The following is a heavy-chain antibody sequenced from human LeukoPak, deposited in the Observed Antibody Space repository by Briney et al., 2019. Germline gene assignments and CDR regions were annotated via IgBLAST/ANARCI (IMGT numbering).Heavy chain of an antibody. CDR1: GGSISSYY. CDR2: IYYSGST. V-gene: IGHV4-59*08. CDR3: ARLGRDGYNDFDY. J-gene: IGHJ4*02. D-gene: IGHD5-24*01. Sequence: SETLSLTCTVSGGSISSYYRSWIRQPPGKGLEWIGYIYYSGSTNYNPSLKSRVTISVDTSKNQFSLKLSSVTAADTAVYYCARLGRDGYNDFDYWGQGTLVTVSS.